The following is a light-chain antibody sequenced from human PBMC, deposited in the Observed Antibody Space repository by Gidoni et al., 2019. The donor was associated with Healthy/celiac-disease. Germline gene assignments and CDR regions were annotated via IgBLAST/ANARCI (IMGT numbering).Light chain of an antibody. CDR1: QSVNSN. J-gene: IGKJ1*01. Sequence: EIVMTQSPATLPVSPGERATLSCRASQSVNSNLAWYQQKPGQAPRLLIYGASTRATGIPARFSGSGSGTEFTLTISSLQSEDFAVYYCQQYNNWPRTFGQGTKVEIE. CDR2: GAS. CDR3: QQYNNWPRT. V-gene: IGKV3-15*01.